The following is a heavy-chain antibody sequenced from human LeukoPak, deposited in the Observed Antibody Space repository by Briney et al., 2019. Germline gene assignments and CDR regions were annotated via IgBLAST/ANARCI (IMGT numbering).Heavy chain of an antibody. CDR3: ARGERVYYYYMDV. D-gene: IGHD6-25*01. J-gene: IGHJ6*03. CDR2: IIPIFGTA. V-gene: IGHV1-69*13. CDR1: GGTLSSYV. Sequence: SVKVSCKASGGTLSSYVISWVRQAPGQGLEWMGGIIPIFGTANYAQKFQGRVTITADESTSTAYMELSSLRSEDTAVYYCARGERVYYYYMDVWGKGTTVTVSS.